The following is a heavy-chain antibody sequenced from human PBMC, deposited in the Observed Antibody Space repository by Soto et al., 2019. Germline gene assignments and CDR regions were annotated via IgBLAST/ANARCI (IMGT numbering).Heavy chain of an antibody. D-gene: IGHD3-10*01. CDR1: GGSISSYY. CDR3: ARDDSGSYSFRAFDI. CDR2: IYYSGST. J-gene: IGHJ3*02. V-gene: IGHV4-59*01. Sequence: SETLSLTCTVSGGSISSYYWSWSRQPPGKGLEWIGYIYYSGSTNYNPSLKSRVTISVDTSKNQFSLKLSSVTAADTAVYYCARDDSGSYSFRAFDIWGQGTMVTVSS.